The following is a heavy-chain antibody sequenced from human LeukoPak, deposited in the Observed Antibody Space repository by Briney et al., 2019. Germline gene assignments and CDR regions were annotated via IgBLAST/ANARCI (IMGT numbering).Heavy chain of an antibody. D-gene: IGHD2-21*01. Sequence: SQTLSLTCTVSGGSISSGDYYWSWIRQPPGKGLEWIGYIYYSGSTCYNPSLKSRVTISVDTSKNQFSLKLSSVTAADTAVYYCTRDYSDYYYYYGMDVWGQGTTVTVSS. CDR3: TRDYSDYYYYYGMDV. CDR1: GGSISSGDYY. J-gene: IGHJ6*02. CDR2: IYYSGST. V-gene: IGHV4-30-4*01.